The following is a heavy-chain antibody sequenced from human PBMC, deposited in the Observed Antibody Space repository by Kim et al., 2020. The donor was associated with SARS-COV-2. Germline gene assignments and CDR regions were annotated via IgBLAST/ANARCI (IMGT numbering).Heavy chain of an antibody. CDR3: ATPRRDYYGSGSYLDY. CDR1: GGSFSGYY. CDR2: INHSGST. V-gene: IGHV4-34*01. J-gene: IGHJ4*02. D-gene: IGHD3-10*01. Sequence: SETLSLTCAVYGGSFSGYYWSWIRQPPGKGLEWIGEINHSGSTNYNPSLKSRVTISVDTSKNQFSLKLSSVTAADTAVYYCATPRRDYYGSGSYLDYWGQGTLVTVSS.